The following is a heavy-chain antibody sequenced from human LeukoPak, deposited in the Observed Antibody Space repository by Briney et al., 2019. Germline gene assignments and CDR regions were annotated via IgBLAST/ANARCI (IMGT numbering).Heavy chain of an antibody. CDR1: GFAFSSFW. J-gene: IGHJ4*02. V-gene: IGHV3-74*01. Sequence: GGSLRLSCAASGFAFSSFWMHWVRQAPGKGLVWVSCISTDGSTTSYADSVKGRFTISRDNAKNTLYLQMNSLRAEDTAVYYCVRMNSGLYDFDYWGQRTLVTVSS. D-gene: IGHD1-26*01. CDR2: ISTDGSTT. CDR3: VRMNSGLYDFDY.